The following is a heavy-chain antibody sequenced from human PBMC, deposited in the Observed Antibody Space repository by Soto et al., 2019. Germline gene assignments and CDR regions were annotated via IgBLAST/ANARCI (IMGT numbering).Heavy chain of an antibody. CDR2: ISSYNGNT. D-gene: IGHD2-2*01. CDR1: GYTFTSYG. Sequence: ASVKVSCKASGYTFTSYGISWVRQAPGQGLEWMEWISSYNGNTNYAQKVQGRVTMTTDKSTSTTYMELRSLRSDDTAVYYCARGPRYCSSTSCFSGVTWFDPWGQGTLVTVSS. CDR3: ARGPRYCSSTSCFSGVTWFDP. V-gene: IGHV1-18*04. J-gene: IGHJ5*02.